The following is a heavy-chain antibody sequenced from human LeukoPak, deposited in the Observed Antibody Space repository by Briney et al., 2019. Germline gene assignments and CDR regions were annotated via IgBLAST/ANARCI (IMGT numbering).Heavy chain of an antibody. CDR2: INHRGTT. D-gene: IGHD1-26*01. Sequence: SETLSLTCAVSGGSISSYFWSWVRQPPGKGLEWIGYINHRGTTKSNPSLKSRVTMSLDASKSQVSLILNSVTAADTAIYYCAKDRSGSYYTLDVWGQGTVVTVSS. V-gene: IGHV4-59*01. CDR1: GGSISSYF. J-gene: IGHJ3*01. CDR3: AKDRSGSYYTLDV.